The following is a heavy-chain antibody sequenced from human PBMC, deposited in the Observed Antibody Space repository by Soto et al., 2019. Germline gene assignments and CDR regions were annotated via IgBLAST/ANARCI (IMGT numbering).Heavy chain of an antibody. Sequence: GGSLKLSCAASGFTFSSYAMTSVRQAPGKGLEWVSAISGSGVNTYYADSVKGRFTIASDNSKNNVYLQMNSLRAEDTAVYYCAKEEWLGQLLTVDFWGQGTLVTVSS. D-gene: IGHD3-10*01. CDR2: ISGSGVNT. CDR1: GFTFSSYA. V-gene: IGHV3-23*01. J-gene: IGHJ4*02. CDR3: AKEEWLGQLLTVDF.